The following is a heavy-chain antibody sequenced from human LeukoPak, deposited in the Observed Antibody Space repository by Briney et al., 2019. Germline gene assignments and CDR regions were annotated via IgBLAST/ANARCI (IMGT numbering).Heavy chain of an antibody. CDR3: ARERDGAFDI. Sequence: SETLSLTCTVSGGSISSYYWSWIRQPPGKGLEWIGYIYYSGSTNYNPSLKSRVTISVDTSKNQFSLKLSSVTAADTAVYYCARERDGAFDIWGQGTMVTVSS. V-gene: IGHV4-59*01. J-gene: IGHJ3*02. CDR1: GGSISSYY. CDR2: IYYSGST.